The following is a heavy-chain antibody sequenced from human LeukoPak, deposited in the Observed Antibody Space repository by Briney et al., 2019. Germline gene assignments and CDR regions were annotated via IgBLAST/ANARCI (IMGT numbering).Heavy chain of an antibody. J-gene: IGHJ3*02. V-gene: IGHV4-61*08. CDR3: ARRYNDAFDI. D-gene: IGHD1-1*01. Sequence: SETLSLTCAVSGGSVSSSGYYWSWIRQPPGKGLEWIGYISYSGITNYNPSLKSRITISVDTSKNQFSLKLRSVTAADTAVYYCARRYNDAFDIWGQGTMVTVSS. CDR2: ISYSGIT. CDR1: GGSVSSSGYY.